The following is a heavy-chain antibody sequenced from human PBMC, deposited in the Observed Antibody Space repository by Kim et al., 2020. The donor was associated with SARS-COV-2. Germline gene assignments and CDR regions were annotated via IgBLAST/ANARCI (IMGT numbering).Heavy chain of an antibody. Sequence: GPSNYNPSLKSRVTMSVDTSKNQFSLKLSSVTAADTAVYYCAIGYWYFDLWGRGTLVTVSS. J-gene: IGHJ2*01. V-gene: IGHV4-4*07. CDR2: GPS. CDR3: AIGYWYFDL.